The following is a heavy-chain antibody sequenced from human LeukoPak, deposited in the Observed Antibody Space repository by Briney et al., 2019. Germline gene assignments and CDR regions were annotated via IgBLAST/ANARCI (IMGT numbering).Heavy chain of an antibody. V-gene: IGHV3-23*01. CDR2: ISGSGGST. Sequence: GGSLRLSCAASGFTFSSYGMSWVRQAPGKGLEWVSAISGSGGSTYYADSVKGRFTISRDNSKNTLYLQMNSLRAEDTAVYYCAKAGLVRGGALDSWGQGTLVTVSS. CDR3: AKAGLVRGGALDS. D-gene: IGHD4/OR15-4a*01. CDR1: GFTFSSYG. J-gene: IGHJ4*02.